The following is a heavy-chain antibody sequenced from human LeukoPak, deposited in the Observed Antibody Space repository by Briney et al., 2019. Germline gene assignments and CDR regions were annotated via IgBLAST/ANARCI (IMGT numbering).Heavy chain of an antibody. Sequence: SETLSLTCTVSGGSISSGFYYWSWARQPAGKGLEWIARIYTSGSTNYNPSLKSRISISVDTSKNQFSLKLTSVTAADTAVYYCAREHPRGEVDDFDYWGQGTLVTVSS. D-gene: IGHD3-16*01. CDR3: AREHPRGEVDDFDY. CDR2: IYTSGST. V-gene: IGHV4-61*02. CDR1: GGSISSGFYY. J-gene: IGHJ4*02.